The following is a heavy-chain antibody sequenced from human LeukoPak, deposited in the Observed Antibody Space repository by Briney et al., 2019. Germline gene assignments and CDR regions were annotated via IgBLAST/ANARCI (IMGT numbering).Heavy chain of an antibody. CDR2: INPSGGST. CDR1: GYTFTSYY. J-gene: IGHJ4*02. Sequence: GASVKVSCKASGYTFTSYYMHWGRQAPGQWLEWRGIINPSGGSTRYAQKFQGRVTMTRDTSTSTVYMELSSLRSEDTAVYYCAREDSGWQTDYWGQGTLVTVSS. D-gene: IGHD6-19*01. CDR3: AREDSGWQTDY. V-gene: IGHV1-46*03.